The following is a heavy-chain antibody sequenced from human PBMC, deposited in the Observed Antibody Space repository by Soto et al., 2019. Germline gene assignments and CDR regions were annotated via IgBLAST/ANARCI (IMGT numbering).Heavy chain of an antibody. D-gene: IGHD3-10*01. CDR3: ASSVVRVRDPKPRASTYYFDY. Sequence: ASVKVSCKASGGTFSSYAISWVRQAPGQGLEWMGGIIPIFGTANYAQKFQGRVTITADESTSTAYMELSSLRSEDTAVYYCASSVVRVRDPKPRASTYYFDYWGQGTLVTVSS. V-gene: IGHV1-69*13. CDR2: IIPIFGTA. CDR1: GGTFSSYA. J-gene: IGHJ4*02.